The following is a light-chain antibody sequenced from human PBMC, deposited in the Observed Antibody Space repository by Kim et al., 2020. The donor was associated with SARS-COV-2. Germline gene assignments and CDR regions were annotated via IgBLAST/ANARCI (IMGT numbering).Light chain of an antibody. V-gene: IGKV2-30*01. Sequence: DVVMTQSPLSLPVTLGQPASISCRSSQSLLYSDGNTYLTWFQQRPGQSPRRLIYKVSNRDSGVPDRFSGSGSGTDFTLTISRVEADDVGVYYCMQAIYWPWTFGQGTKVDIK. CDR3: MQAIYWPWT. CDR1: QSLLYSDGNTY. CDR2: KVS. J-gene: IGKJ1*01.